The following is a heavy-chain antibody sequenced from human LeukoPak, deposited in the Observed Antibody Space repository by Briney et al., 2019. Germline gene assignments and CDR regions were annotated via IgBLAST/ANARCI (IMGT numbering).Heavy chain of an antibody. Sequence: QPGGSLRLSCAASGFTFSSYGMHWVRQAPGKGLEWVAVISYDGSNKYYADSVKGRFTISRDNSKSTRYLQMNSLRAEDTAVYYCAKDPPGGVVVPAAPFDYWGQGTLVTVSS. D-gene: IGHD2-2*01. CDR2: ISYDGSNK. V-gene: IGHV3-30*18. CDR1: GFTFSSYG. CDR3: AKDPPGGVVVPAAPFDY. J-gene: IGHJ4*02.